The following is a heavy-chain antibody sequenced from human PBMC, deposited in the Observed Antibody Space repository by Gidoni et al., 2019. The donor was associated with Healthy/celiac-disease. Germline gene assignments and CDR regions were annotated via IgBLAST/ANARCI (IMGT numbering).Heavy chain of an antibody. Sequence: QLQLQESGPGLVKPSETLSLTCTVSGGSISSSSYYWGWIRQPPGKGLGWIGSIYYSGSTSYNPSLKSRVTISVDTSKNQFSLKLSSVTAADTAVYYCARHPGPSYDDSSGYPFDYWGQGTLVTVSS. CDR2: IYYSGST. CDR1: GGSISSSSYY. D-gene: IGHD3-22*01. CDR3: ARHPGPSYDDSSGYPFDY. V-gene: IGHV4-39*01. J-gene: IGHJ4*02.